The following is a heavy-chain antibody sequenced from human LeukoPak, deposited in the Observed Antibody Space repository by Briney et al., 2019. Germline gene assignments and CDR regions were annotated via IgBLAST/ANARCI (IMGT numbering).Heavy chain of an antibody. V-gene: IGHV3-23*01. CDR1: GFTFSSYA. D-gene: IGHD2-2*02. J-gene: IGHJ3*02. CDR3: AKDAFLGFYIVVVPAAIGRAGAFDI. Sequence: GGSLRLSCAASGFTFSSYAMSWVRQAPGKGLEWVSAISGSGGSTYYADSVKGRFTISRDNSENTLYLQMNSLRAEDTAVYYCAKDAFLGFYIVVVPAAIGRAGAFDIWGQGTMVTVSS. CDR2: ISGSGGST.